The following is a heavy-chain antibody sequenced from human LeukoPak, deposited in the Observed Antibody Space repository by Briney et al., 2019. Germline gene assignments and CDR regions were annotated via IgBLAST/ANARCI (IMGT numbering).Heavy chain of an antibody. D-gene: IGHD1-26*01. CDR2: IAPVLEIT. Sequence: SVKVSCKASGGTFSNSAISWVRQAPGQGLEWMGRIAPVLEITNYAQKFQGRLTFTADISTSTAYMELSSLRSEDTAVYYCARVRRRWHGARSMSYWGQGTLVTVSS. J-gene: IGHJ4*02. CDR3: ARVRRRWHGARSMSY. CDR1: GGTFSNSA. V-gene: IGHV1-69*04.